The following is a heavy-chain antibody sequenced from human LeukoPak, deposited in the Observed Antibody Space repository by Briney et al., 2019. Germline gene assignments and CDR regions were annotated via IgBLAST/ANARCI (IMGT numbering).Heavy chain of an antibody. J-gene: IGHJ6*03. CDR1: GFTFSSYA. CDR3: AKPEAVAHLYYYYYYMDV. CDR2: ISGSGGST. D-gene: IGHD6-19*01. V-gene: IGHV3-23*01. Sequence: GGSLRLSCAASGFTFSSYAMSWVRQAPGKGLEWVSAISGSGGSTYYADSVKGRFTISRDNSKNTLYLQMNSLRAEDTAVYYCAKPEAVAHLYYYYYYMDVWGKGTTVIVSS.